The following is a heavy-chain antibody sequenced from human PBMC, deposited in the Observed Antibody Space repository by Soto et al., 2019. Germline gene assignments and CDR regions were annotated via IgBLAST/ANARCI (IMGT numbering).Heavy chain of an antibody. V-gene: IGHV3-30*18. Sequence: GGSLRLSCAASGFTFNSYGMHWVRQAPGKGLEWVAFISYDGSNKYYGDSVKGRFTISRDKSKNTLYLQMNSLRGEDTAVYYCAKGMRDILYGYQYGMDVWGQGTTVTVSS. CDR2: ISYDGSNK. J-gene: IGHJ6*02. CDR1: GFTFNSYG. CDR3: AKGMRDILYGYQYGMDV. D-gene: IGHD3-9*01.